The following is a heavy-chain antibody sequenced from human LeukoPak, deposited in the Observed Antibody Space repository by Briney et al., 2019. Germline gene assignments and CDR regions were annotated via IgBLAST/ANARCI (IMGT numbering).Heavy chain of an antibody. J-gene: IGHJ5*02. D-gene: IGHD6-19*01. CDR1: GGSIRISSYY. CDR3: ARHRALAGALDWFDP. V-gene: IGHV4-39*01. CDR2: ISYSGST. Sequence: NPSETLSLTCTVSGGSIRISSYYWGWIRQPPGKGLEWIGTISYSGSTYYNPSLKSRVTLSVDTSKNQFSLKLSSVTATDTAVYYCARHRALAGALDWFDPWGQGTLVTVSS.